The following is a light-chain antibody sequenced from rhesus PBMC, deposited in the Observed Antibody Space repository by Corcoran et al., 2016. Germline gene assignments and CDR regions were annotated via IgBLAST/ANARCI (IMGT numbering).Light chain of an antibody. CDR3: QHYYSTPYS. V-gene: IGKV1-25*01. Sequence: DIQMTQSPSSLSASVGDRGTITCRASQGITNDLAWYQQKPGETPKLLIYEASSLQSGIPSRFSGSGSGTDFTLTISSLQSEDFATYYCQHYYSTPYSFGQGTKVEIK. CDR2: EAS. CDR1: QGITND. J-gene: IGKJ2*01.